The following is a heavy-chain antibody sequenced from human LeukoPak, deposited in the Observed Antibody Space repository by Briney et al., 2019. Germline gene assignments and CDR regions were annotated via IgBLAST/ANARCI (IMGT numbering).Heavy chain of an antibody. CDR2: FYTIGTT. CDR3: ARTRKYDDFWSGYSDAFDI. V-gene: IGHV4-4*07. D-gene: IGHD3-3*01. CDR1: DGSNSSYYWSWISNY. Sequence: PSETLSLTCTVSDGSNSSYYWSWISNYWSWIRQPAGKGLEWIGHFYTIGTTNYNPSLKSRVTMSVDTSKNQFSLKLTSVTAADTAVYYCARTRKYDDFWSGYSDAFDIWGQGTMDTVSS. J-gene: IGHJ3*02.